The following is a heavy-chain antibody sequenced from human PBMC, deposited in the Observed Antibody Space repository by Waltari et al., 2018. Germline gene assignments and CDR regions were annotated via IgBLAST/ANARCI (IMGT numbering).Heavy chain of an antibody. V-gene: IGHV1-69*12. D-gene: IGHD1-26*01. CDR3: ARRNLGYAFDI. CDR2: MIPIYGTP. Sequence: QVQLVQSGAAVKKPGSSVKVSCKASGGAFGSYALTWVRQAPGHGLEWVGGMIPIYGTPNFAQKFQGRVTFTADESTTTAYMELTSLKSEDTAIYYCARRNLGYAFDIWGQGTLVTGSS. CDR1: GGAFGSYA. J-gene: IGHJ3*02.